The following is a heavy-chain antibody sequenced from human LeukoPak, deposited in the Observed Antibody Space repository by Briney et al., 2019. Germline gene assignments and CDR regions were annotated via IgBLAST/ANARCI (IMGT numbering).Heavy chain of an antibody. Sequence: GGSLRLSCAASGFTFSSFAMHWVRQAPGKGLEWVAVISYDASNKYYADSVKGRFTISRDNSKNTLYLQMNSLRAEDTAVYYCARDGTNWNEFDYWGQGTLVTVSS. D-gene: IGHD1-20*01. CDR2: ISYDASNK. V-gene: IGHV3-30-3*01. J-gene: IGHJ4*02. CDR3: ARDGTNWNEFDY. CDR1: GFTFSSFA.